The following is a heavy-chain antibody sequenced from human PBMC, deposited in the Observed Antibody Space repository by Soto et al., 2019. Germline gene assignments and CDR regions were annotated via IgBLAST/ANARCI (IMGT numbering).Heavy chain of an antibody. CDR2: IYHSGST. Sequence: PSETLSLTCAVSGGSISSGGYSWSWIRQPPGKGLEWIGYIYHSGSTYYNPSLKSRVTISVDRSKNQFSLKLSSVTAADTAVYYCARAVQARIGYCSSTSCPNWFDPWGQGTLVTVSS. J-gene: IGHJ5*02. D-gene: IGHD2-2*01. V-gene: IGHV4-30-2*01. CDR1: GGSISSGGYS. CDR3: ARAVQARIGYCSSTSCPNWFDP.